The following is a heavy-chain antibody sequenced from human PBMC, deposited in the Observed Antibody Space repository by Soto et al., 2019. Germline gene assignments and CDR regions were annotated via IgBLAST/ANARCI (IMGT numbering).Heavy chain of an antibody. CDR2: ISYDGSNK. CDR1: GFTFSSYG. CDR3: AKDPARTFDY. J-gene: IGHJ4*02. V-gene: IGHV3-30*18. D-gene: IGHD6-6*01. Sequence: PGGSLRLSCAASGFTFSSYGMHWVRQAPGKGLEWVAVISYDGSNKYYADSVKGRFTISRDNSKNTLYLQMNSLRAEDTAVYYCAKDPARTFDYWGQGTLVTVSS.